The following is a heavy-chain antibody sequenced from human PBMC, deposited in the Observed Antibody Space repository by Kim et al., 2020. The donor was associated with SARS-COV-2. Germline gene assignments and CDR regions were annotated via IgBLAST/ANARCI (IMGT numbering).Heavy chain of an antibody. CDR3: ATALGYGFCTTTTCPPMPHWFDP. J-gene: IGHJ5*01. D-gene: IGHD2-2*01. CDR1: GYTFTNYA. CDR2: INPVNGGT. Sequence: ASVKVSCTTSGYTFTNYAIHWVRQAPGQRFEWMAWINPVNGGTTYSQKFQGRVTITRDTSATTAYMELTSLRSEDTAIYYCATALGYGFCTTTTCPPMPHWFDPWGQGTLVTVSS. V-gene: IGHV1-3*01.